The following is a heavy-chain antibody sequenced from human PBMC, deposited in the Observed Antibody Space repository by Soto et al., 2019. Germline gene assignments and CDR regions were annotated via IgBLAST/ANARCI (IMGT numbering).Heavy chain of an antibody. CDR3: ARDDTLDIAAAPYYYYYGMDV. Sequence: GGSLRLSCAASGFTFSDYYMSWIRQAPGKGLEWVSYISSSGSTIYYADSVKGRFTISRDNAKNSLYLQMNSLRAEDTAVYYCARDDTLDIAAAPYYYYYGMDVWGQGTTVTVSS. D-gene: IGHD6-13*01. CDR1: GFTFSDYY. V-gene: IGHV3-11*01. CDR2: ISSSGSTI. J-gene: IGHJ6*02.